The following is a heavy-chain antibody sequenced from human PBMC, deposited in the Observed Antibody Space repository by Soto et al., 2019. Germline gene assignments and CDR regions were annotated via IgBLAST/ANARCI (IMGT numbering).Heavy chain of an antibody. J-gene: IGHJ2*01. CDR3: ARESHDILTGPPWVWYCDL. D-gene: IGHD3-9*01. CDR2: INDRGSI. V-gene: IGHV4-34*01. CDR1: GGSFSGYY. Sequence: QVQLQQWGAGPLRPLETLSLTCGVSGGSFSGYYWAWIRQSPGKGREWIGEINDRGSINYNPSLKSRVSISVDTSKNHYALNLRSVTAADTAVYYCARESHDILTGPPWVWYCDLWGRGTLVTVSS.